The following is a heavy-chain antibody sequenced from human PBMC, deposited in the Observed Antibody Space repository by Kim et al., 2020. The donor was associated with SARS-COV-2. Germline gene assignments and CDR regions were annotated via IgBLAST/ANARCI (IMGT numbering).Heavy chain of an antibody. D-gene: IGHD2-2*01. CDR2: IDHSGST. J-gene: IGHJ4*02. V-gene: IGHV4-34*01. CDR1: GGSFSGYR. Sequence: SETLSLTCAVYGGSFSGYRWSWIRQPPGKGLEWIGEIDHSGSTNYTPSFKSRVTRSVDTSRNQFSLKLTSVTAADTAVYYCARAPHCGSSFCYEEGFWCQGALVPVSS. CDR3: ARAPHCGSSFCYEEGF.